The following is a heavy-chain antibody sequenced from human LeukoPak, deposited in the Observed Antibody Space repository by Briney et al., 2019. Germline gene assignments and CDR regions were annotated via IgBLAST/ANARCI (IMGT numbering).Heavy chain of an antibody. V-gene: IGHV3-7*01. CDR1: GFTFSTYW. Sequence: GGSLRLSCAASGFTFSTYWMAWVRQAPGKGLEWVANIKGDDSARHQADSVKGRFTVSRDNAQNSVYLQMSSLRGEDTAIYYCARDVVGSLDYWGQGTLVTVSS. CDR2: IKGDDSAR. J-gene: IGHJ4*02. CDR3: ARDVVGSLDY. D-gene: IGHD1-26*01.